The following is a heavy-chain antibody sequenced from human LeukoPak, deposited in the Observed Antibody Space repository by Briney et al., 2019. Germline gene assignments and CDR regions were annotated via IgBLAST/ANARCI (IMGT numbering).Heavy chain of an antibody. CDR2: IYYSGST. Sequence: SETLPLTCTVSGGSISSYYWSWIRQPPGKGLEWIGYIYYSGSTNYNPSLKSRVTISVDTSKNQFSLKLSSVTAADTAVYYCARGGYSYGSVWFDPWGQGTLVTVSS. J-gene: IGHJ5*02. V-gene: IGHV4-59*01. CDR1: GGSISSYY. D-gene: IGHD5-18*01. CDR3: ARGGYSYGSVWFDP.